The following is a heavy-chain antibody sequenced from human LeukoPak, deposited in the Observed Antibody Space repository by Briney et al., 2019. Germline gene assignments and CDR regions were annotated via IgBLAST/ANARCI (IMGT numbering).Heavy chain of an antibody. V-gene: IGHV4-59*01. J-gene: IGHJ6*02. Sequence: PSETLSLTCTVSGGSISSYYWSWIRQPPGKGLEWIGYIYYSGSTNYNPSLKSRATISVDTSKNQFSLKLSSVTAADTAVYYCARGRVVGATTSHYYYYYGMDVWGQGTTVTVSS. CDR3: ARGRVVGATTSHYYYYYGMDV. CDR1: GGSISSYY. CDR2: IYYSGST. D-gene: IGHD1-26*01.